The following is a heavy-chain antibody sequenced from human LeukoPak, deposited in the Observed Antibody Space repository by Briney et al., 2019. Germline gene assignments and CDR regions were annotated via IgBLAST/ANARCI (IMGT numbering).Heavy chain of an antibody. J-gene: IGHJ4*02. CDR3: ARSAYYYDSSGYSHVDY. CDR2: IIPIFGTA. CDR1: GGTSSSYA. Sequence: GASVKVSCKASGGTSSSYAISWVRQAPGQGLEWMGGIIPIFGTANYAQKFQGRVTITADESTSTAYMELSSLRSEDTAVYYCARSAYYYDSSGYSHVDYWGQGTLVTVS. V-gene: IGHV1-69*01. D-gene: IGHD3-22*01.